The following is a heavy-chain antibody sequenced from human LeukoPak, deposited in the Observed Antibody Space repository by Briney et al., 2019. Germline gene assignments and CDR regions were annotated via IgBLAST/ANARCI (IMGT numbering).Heavy chain of an antibody. CDR3: ARDSRAVAADFDY. CDR1: GFTFSSYG. CDR2: IQYDGSNE. V-gene: IGHV3-30*02. D-gene: IGHD6-19*01. J-gene: IGHJ4*02. Sequence: GGSLRLSCAASGFTFSSYGMHWVRQAPGKGLEWVAYIQYDGSNEQYADSVKGRFSISRDSSKNILYLQMNSLRAEDTAEYFCARDSRAVAADFDYWGQGTLVTVSS.